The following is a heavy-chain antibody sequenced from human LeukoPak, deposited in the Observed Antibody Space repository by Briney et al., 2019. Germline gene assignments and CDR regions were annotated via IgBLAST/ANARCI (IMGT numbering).Heavy chain of an antibody. CDR1: GYSFTSYW. D-gene: IGHD3-22*01. J-gene: IGHJ4*02. CDR3: ARPDYYDSSGYYYDY. CDR2: IDPSDSYT. Sequence: GESLQISCKGSGYSFTSYWISWVRQMPGKGLEWMGRIDPSDSYTNYSPSFQGHVTISADKSISTAYPQWSSLKASDTAMYYCARPDYYDSSGYYYDYWGQGTLVTVSS. V-gene: IGHV5-10-1*01.